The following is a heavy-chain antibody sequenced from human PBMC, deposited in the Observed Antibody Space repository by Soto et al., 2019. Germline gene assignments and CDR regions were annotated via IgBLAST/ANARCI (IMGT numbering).Heavy chain of an antibody. CDR3: ASLGVGDWANYYYYYGMDV. CDR1: GFTFSVYA. CDR2: VTANGGST. J-gene: IGHJ6*02. D-gene: IGHD2-21*02. V-gene: IGHV3-23*01. Sequence: EVQLLESGGGFVQPGGSLRLSCAATGFTFSVYAMTWVRKAPGKGLEWVPAVTANGGSTYSADSVKGRFTISRDNSKNTLFLQMNSLRAEDTAVYYCASLGVGDWANYYYYYGMDVWGQGTTVTVSS.